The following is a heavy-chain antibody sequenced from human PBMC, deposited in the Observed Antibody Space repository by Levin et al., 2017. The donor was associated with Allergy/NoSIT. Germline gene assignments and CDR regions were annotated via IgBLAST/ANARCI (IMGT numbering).Heavy chain of an antibody. D-gene: IGHD4-17*01. CDR2: ISWNSGSI. J-gene: IGHJ4*02. V-gene: IGHV3-9*01. Sequence: GGSLRLSCAASGFTFDDYAMHWVRQAPGKGLEWVSGISWNSGSIGYADSVKGRFTISRDNAKNSLYLQMNSLRAEDTALYYCAKGGTMLDYGDYLPFDYWGQGTLVTVSS. CDR1: GFTFDDYA. CDR3: AKGGTMLDYGDYLPFDY.